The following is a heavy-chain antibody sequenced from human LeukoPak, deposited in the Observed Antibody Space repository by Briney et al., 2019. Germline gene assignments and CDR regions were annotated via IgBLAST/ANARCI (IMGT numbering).Heavy chain of an antibody. CDR2: ISSSSSYI. D-gene: IGHD5-24*01. J-gene: IGHJ4*02. CDR1: GFTFSSYS. V-gene: IGHV3-21*01. CDR3: ARIVEMATHTNLDY. Sequence: PGGSLRLSCAASGFTFSSYSMNWVRQAPGKGLEWVSSISSSSSYIYYADSVKGRFTISRDNAKNSLYLQMNSLRAEDTAVYYCARIVEMATHTNLDYWGQGTLVTASS.